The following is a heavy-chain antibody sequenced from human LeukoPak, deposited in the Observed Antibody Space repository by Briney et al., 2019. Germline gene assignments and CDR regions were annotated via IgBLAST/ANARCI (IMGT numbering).Heavy chain of an antibody. CDR3: ARDGIYSNYYYYGMDV. Sequence: PGGSLRLSCAASGFTFSSYGMHWVRQAPGKGLEWVAVIWYDGSNKYYADSVKGRFTISRDNSKNMLYLQMNSLRAEDTAVYYCARDGIYSNYYYYGMDVWGQGTTVTVSS. CDR2: IWYDGSNK. J-gene: IGHJ6*02. V-gene: IGHV3-33*01. CDR1: GFTFSSYG. D-gene: IGHD4-4*01.